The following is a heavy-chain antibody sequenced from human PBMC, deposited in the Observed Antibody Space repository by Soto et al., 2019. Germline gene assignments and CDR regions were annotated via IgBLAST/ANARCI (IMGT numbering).Heavy chain of an antibody. V-gene: IGHV4-59*08. Sequence: SETLSLTCTVSGGSISSYYWSWIRQPPGKGLEWIGYIYYSGSTNYNPSLKSRVTISVDTSKNQFSLKLSSVTAADTAVYYCARQTIYYDILTGYAGPYYYYGMDVWGQGTTVTVS. D-gene: IGHD3-9*01. CDR2: IYYSGST. CDR3: ARQTIYYDILTGYAGPYYYYGMDV. CDR1: GGSISSYY. J-gene: IGHJ6*02.